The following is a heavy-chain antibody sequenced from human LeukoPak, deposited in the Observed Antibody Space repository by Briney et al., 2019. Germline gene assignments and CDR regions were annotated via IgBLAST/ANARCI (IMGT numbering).Heavy chain of an antibody. CDR1: GYTFTGYY. CDR3: ARDFGSGSNFDY. V-gene: IGHV1-2*02. J-gene: IGHJ4*02. D-gene: IGHD3-10*01. Sequence: ASVNVSCKSSGYTFTGYYMHWVRQAPGQGLEWMGWINGNSGGTKYEQKFQGRVTMTRDTSISTAYMELSRLSSDDTAVYYCARDFGSGSNFDYWGQGILVTVSS. CDR2: INGNSGGT.